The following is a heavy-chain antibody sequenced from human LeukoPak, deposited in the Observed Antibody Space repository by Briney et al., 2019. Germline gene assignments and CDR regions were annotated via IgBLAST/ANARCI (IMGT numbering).Heavy chain of an antibody. D-gene: IGHD6-25*01. CDR3: TRDPGSDSRDWYFDV. CDR2: ILRDETHT. V-gene: IGHV3-74*01. Sequence: GGSLRLSCAASRFTFSGYAMSWVRQAPGKGLVWVSRILRDETHTNYADSVRGRFTISRDNANNMLFLQMNSLRGEDTAVYFCTRDPGSDSRDWYFDVWGRGTLVTVSS. J-gene: IGHJ2*01. CDR1: RFTFSGYA.